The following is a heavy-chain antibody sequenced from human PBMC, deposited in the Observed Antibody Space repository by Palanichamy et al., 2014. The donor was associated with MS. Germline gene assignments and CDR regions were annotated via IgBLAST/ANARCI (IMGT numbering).Heavy chain of an antibody. D-gene: IGHD6-19*01. CDR2: ISSSSSYI. V-gene: IGHV3-21*01. J-gene: IGHJ4*02. CDR3: ARDPTYSSGFDY. Sequence: QLVEVVGEGRGRSLGGPVRLSCAASGFTFSSYSMNWVRQAPGKGLEWVSSISSSSSYIYYADSVKGRFTISRDNAKNSLYLQMNSLRAEDTAVYYCARDPTYSSGFDYWGQGTLVTVSS. CDR1: GFTFSSYS.